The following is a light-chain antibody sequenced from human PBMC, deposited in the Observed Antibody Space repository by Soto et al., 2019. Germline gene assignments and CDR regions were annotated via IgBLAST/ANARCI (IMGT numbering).Light chain of an antibody. J-gene: IGLJ1*01. Sequence: QPVLTQPPSASGTPGQRVTISCSGSRSNIGSNSVNWYQQVPGTAPQLLMYNNDQRPSGVPDRFSGSKSGTSASLAISGLQSEDEADYYCATWDDSLRGYVFGTGTKVTVL. CDR1: RSNIGSNS. CDR3: ATWDDSLRGYV. V-gene: IGLV1-44*01. CDR2: NND.